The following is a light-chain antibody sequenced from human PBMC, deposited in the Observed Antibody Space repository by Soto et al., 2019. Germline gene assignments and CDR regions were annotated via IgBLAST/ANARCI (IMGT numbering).Light chain of an antibody. CDR2: ATS. V-gene: IGKV1-6*01. CDR1: QDIRNE. Sequence: AIQMTQSPPSLSASVGDRVILTCRASQDIRNELGWYQQKPGKAPTLLIHATSNLQGGVPLRFSGSESATDFTLTITSLQPEDFAAYYCLQDHSYPRTCGQGTGVEIK. J-gene: IGKJ1*01. CDR3: LQDHSYPRT.